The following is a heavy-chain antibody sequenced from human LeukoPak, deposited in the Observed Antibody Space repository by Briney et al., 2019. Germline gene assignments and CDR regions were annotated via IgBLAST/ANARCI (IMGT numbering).Heavy chain of an antibody. CDR1: GFPFSSYG. J-gene: IGHJ4*02. V-gene: IGHV3-30*02. D-gene: IGHD5-18*01. CDR3: AREGMKYSYVPAGFDF. Sequence: GGSLRLSCAASGFPFSSYGMHWVRQAPGKGLEWVARLVYDARSDYANSVKGRFSISRDDSKNTLFLDMSNLRAEDTAVYYCAREGMKYSYVPAGFDFWGQGKLVTVSS. CDR2: LVYDARS.